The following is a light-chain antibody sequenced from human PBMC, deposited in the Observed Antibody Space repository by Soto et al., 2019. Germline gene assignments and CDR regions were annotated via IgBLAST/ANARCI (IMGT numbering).Light chain of an antibody. V-gene: IGLV2-8*01. J-gene: IGLJ1*01. Sequence: QSVLTQSPSPSGSPGQSVTISCTETSSDVGGYNYVSWYQQNPGKAPKVIIYEVSKRPSGVPDRFSGSKSGSTASLTVSGLQAEDEADYYCSSYAVTNIFGVGTGTKVTVL. CDR3: SSYAVTNIFG. CDR2: EVS. CDR1: SSDVGGYNY.